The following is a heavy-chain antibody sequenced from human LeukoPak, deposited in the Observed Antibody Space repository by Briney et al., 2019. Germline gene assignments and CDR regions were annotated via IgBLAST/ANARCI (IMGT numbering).Heavy chain of an antibody. CDR3: ARAVVVARGLMAYFDY. J-gene: IGHJ4*02. CDR2: INPIPGMA. V-gene: IGHV1-69*04. Sequence: SVKVSCKASGGTFSFYAINWVRQAPGQGLEWMGRINPIPGMANIVQKFQGRVTITADSSTSTAYMEVSSLRSEDTAVYYCARAVVVARGLMAYFDYWGQGTLVTVS. CDR1: GGTFSFYA. D-gene: IGHD3-10*01.